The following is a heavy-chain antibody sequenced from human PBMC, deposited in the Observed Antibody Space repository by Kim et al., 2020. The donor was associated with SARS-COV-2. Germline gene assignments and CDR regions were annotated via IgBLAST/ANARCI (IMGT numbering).Heavy chain of an antibody. CDR1: GYTFTSYD. CDR2: MNPNSGNT. V-gene: IGHV1-8*01. D-gene: IGHD3-3*01. CDR3: ARANGDFWSGYYRVDWYFDL. J-gene: IGHJ2*01. Sequence: ASVKVSCKASGYTFTSYDINWVRQATGQGLEWMGWMNPNSGNTGYAQKFQGRVTMTRNTSISTAYMELSSLRSEDTAVYYCARANGDFWSGYYRVDWYFDLWGRGTLVTVSS.